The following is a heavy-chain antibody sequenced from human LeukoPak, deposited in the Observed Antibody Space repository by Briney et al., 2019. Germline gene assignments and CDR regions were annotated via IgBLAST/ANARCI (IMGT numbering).Heavy chain of an antibody. Sequence: PSETLSLTCTVSGGSISSYYWSWIRQPPGKGLEWIGYIYYSGSTNYNPSLKSRVTISVDTSKNQFSLKLSSVTAADTAVYYCARSGSYSLFSQYYFDYWGQGTLVTVSS. V-gene: IGHV4-59*08. D-gene: IGHD1-26*01. CDR3: ARSGSYSLFSQYYFDY. CDR1: GGSISSYY. J-gene: IGHJ4*02. CDR2: IYYSGST.